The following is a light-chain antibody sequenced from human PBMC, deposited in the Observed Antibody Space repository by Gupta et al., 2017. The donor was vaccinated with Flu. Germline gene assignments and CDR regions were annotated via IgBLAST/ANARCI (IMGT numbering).Light chain of an antibody. Sequence: QSALTQPPSASGSPGRSVTISCTGSSSDVGTYNYVSWYQHHPGQAPNLLIYEVSKRPPGVPDRFSGSKSGNTASLTVSGLQAEDEGDYYCASYAGSNNRYVFGTGTKVTVL. J-gene: IGLJ1*01. V-gene: IGLV2-8*01. CDR1: SSDVGTYNY. CDR2: EVS. CDR3: ASYAGSNNRYV.